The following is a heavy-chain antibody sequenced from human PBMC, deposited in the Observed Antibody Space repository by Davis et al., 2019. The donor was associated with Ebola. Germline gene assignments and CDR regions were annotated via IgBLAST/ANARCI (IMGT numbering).Heavy chain of an antibody. CDR1: GFTFSSYS. CDR2: ISGSGGST. J-gene: IGHJ4*02. CDR3: VRAAFGSYYFDY. D-gene: IGHD6-13*01. Sequence: GGSLRLSCAASGFTFSSYSMNWVRQAPGKGLEWVSGISGSGGSTYYADSVKGRFTISRDNSKNTLYLQMNSLRAEDTAVYYCVRAAFGSYYFDYWGQGTLVTVSS. V-gene: IGHV3-23*01.